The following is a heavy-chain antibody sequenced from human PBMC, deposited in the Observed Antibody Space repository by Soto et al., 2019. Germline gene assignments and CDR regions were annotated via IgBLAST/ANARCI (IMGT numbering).Heavy chain of an antibody. V-gene: IGHV1-46*01. J-gene: IGHJ5*02. CDR3: ARAPTGTDEERFDP. D-gene: IGHD1-1*01. Sequence: QVQLVQSGAEVKKPGASVKVSCKSSGYTFTSYYMHWVRQAPGQGLEWMGIINPSGGSTSYAQKFRGSVTMTRDTSTSTVYMELSSLRSEDTAVYYCARAPTGTDEERFDPWGQGTLVTVFS. CDR1: GYTFTSYY. CDR2: INPSGGST.